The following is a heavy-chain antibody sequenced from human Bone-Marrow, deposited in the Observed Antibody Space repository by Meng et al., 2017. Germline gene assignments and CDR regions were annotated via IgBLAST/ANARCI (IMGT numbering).Heavy chain of an antibody. CDR2: ISYDGSNK. V-gene: IGHV3-30-3*01. Sequence: VQLVESGGGLVKPGGSLRLSCAASGFTFSSYPMHWVRQAPGKGLEWVAVISYDGSNKYYADSVKGRFTISRDNSKNTLYLQMNSLKTEDTAVYYCTSEADYYDSRNRRWGQGTLVTVSS. J-gene: IGHJ4*02. CDR3: TSEADYYDSRNRR. CDR1: GFTFSSYP. D-gene: IGHD3-22*01.